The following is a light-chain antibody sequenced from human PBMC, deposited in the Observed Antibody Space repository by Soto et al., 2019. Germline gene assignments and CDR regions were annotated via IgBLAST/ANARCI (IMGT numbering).Light chain of an antibody. J-gene: IGLJ1*01. Sequence: QSALTQPASVSGSPGQSITISCTGTSSDVGVYNSVSWYQHHPGKAPKLILYDVADRPSGVSYRFSGSKSGNTASLTISGLFAVVDTDSSCSSYSTRTPHVF. CDR1: SSDVGVYNS. CDR2: DVA. CDR3: SSYSTRTPHV. V-gene: IGLV2-14*03.